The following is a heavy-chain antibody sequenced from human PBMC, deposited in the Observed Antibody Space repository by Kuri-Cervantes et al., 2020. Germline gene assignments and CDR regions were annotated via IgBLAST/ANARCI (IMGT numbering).Heavy chain of an antibody. CDR1: GFTFSDYY. CDR3: ARDFTVDAFDV. V-gene: IGHV3-11*04. Sequence: GESLKISCAASGFTFSDYYMSWIRQAPGKGLEWVSYISSSGSTIYYADSVKGRFTISRDNAKNTLYLQMDSVRADDTAMYYCARDFTVDAFDVWGQGTMVTVSS. J-gene: IGHJ3*01. CDR2: ISSSGSTI.